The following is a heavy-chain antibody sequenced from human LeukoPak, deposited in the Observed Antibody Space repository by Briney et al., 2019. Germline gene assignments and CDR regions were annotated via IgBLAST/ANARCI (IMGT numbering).Heavy chain of an antibody. CDR2: ISRSSSYI. V-gene: IGHV3-21*01. D-gene: IGHD5-24*01. Sequence: GGSLRLSCAASGFTFSSYSMNWVRQAPGKGLEWVSSISRSSSYIYYADSVKGRFTISRDNAKNSLYLQMNSLRAEDTAVYYCARARDGYPIGYFDYWGQGTLVTVSS. CDR3: ARARDGYPIGYFDY. J-gene: IGHJ4*02. CDR1: GFTFSSYS.